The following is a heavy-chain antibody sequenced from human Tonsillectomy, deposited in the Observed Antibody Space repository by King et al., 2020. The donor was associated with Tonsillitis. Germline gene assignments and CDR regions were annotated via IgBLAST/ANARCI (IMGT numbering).Heavy chain of an antibody. J-gene: IGHJ3*02. CDR3: ARYTGVVVVAATPAGAFDI. V-gene: IGHV4-61*02. Sequence: VPLQESGPGLVKPSQTLSLTCTVSGGSISSGSYYWSWIRQPAGKGLEWIGRIYTSGSTNYNPSLKSRVTMSVDTSKKQFSLKLSSVTAADTAVYYCARYTGVVVVAATPAGAFDIWGQGTMVTVSS. CDR2: IYTSGST. D-gene: IGHD2-15*01. CDR1: GGSISSGSYY.